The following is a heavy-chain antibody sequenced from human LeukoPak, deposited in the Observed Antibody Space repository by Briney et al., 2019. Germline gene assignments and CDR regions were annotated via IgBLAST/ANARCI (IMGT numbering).Heavy chain of an antibody. Sequence: SETLSLTCAVYGGSFSGYYWSWIRQPPGKGLEWIGETNHSGRTNYNPSLKSRVTISVDTSKNQFSLKLSSVTAADTAVYYCASRRWLPYYFDYWGQGTLVTVSS. CDR2: TNHSGRT. J-gene: IGHJ4*02. V-gene: IGHV4-34*01. D-gene: IGHD5-24*01. CDR3: ASRRWLPYYFDY. CDR1: GGSFSGYY.